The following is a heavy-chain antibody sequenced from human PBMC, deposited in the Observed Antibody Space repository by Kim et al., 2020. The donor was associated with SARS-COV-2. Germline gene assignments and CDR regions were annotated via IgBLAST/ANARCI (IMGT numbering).Heavy chain of an antibody. D-gene: IGHD3-3*02. V-gene: IGHV1-46*01. J-gene: IGHJ4*02. CDR3: VRDREVAFYFDS. Sequence: YAQKFKGRVTMTSDTSAATVYMELNGLRYDDTALYYCVRDREVAFYFDSWGQGTLVTVSS.